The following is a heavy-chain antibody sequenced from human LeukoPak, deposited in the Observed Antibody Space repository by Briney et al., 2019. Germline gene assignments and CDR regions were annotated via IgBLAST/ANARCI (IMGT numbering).Heavy chain of an antibody. Sequence: GGSLRLSCAASGFTFGSFAMSWVRRAPGKGREWVSGISGSGGSTNYADSVKGRFTISRDNSKNTLYLQMNSLRAEDTALYYCAKDSSGWYHWFDPWGQGTLVTVSS. V-gene: IGHV3-23*01. CDR1: GFTFGSFA. CDR3: AKDSSGWYHWFDP. CDR2: ISGSGGST. J-gene: IGHJ5*02. D-gene: IGHD6-19*01.